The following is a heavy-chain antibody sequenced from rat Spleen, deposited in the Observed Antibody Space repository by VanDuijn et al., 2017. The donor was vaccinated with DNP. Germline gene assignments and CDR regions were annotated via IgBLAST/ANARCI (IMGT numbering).Heavy chain of an antibody. CDR3: ARSPETSYIYFPWAY. Sequence: QVQLRESGPGLVQPSQTLTLTCSVVGFSLTRYNVHWVRQPPGKGLEWMGVIWNNGGTRYNSVLKSRLRISKDTSKSQVFLKMNSLQTEDTATYYCARSPETSYIYFPWAYWGQGTLVIVSS. J-gene: IGHJ3*01. CDR2: IWNNGGT. CDR1: GFSLTRYN. V-gene: IGHV2-41*01. D-gene: IGHD1-2*01.